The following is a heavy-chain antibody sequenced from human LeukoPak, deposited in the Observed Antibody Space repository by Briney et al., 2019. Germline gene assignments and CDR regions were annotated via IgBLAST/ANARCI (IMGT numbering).Heavy chain of an antibody. CDR3: ARNKKGDRYTYGHDY. J-gene: IGHJ4*02. D-gene: IGHD5-18*01. CDR1: GFTFSNYE. CDR2: IRSSGSTI. Sequence: GGSLRLSCAASGFTFSNYEMNWVRQAPGKGLEWVSYIRSSGSTIYYADSVKGRFTISRDNAKNSLYLQMNSLRAEDTAVYYCARNKKGDRYTYGHDYWGQGTLVTVSS. V-gene: IGHV3-48*03.